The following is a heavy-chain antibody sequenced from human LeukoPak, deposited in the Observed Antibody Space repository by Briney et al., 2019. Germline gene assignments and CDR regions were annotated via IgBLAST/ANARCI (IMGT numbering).Heavy chain of an antibody. CDR2: ISGSGGST. V-gene: IGHV3-23*01. J-gene: IGHJ4*02. Sequence: PGGSLRLSCAASGFTFSSYAMGWVRQAPGKGLEWVSAISGSGGSTYYADSVKGRFTISRDNSKNTLYLQMNSLRAEDTAVYYCAKRRIQLWFFDYWGQGTLVTVSS. D-gene: IGHD5-18*01. CDR1: GFTFSSYA. CDR3: AKRRIQLWFFDY.